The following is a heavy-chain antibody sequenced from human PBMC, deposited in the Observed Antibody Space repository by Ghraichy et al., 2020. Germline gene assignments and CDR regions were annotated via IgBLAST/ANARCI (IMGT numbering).Heavy chain of an antibody. Sequence: GGSLRLSCAASGLTFANYAMSWVRQAPGKGLEWVSAISGSGGSTYYADSVKGRFTISRDNSKNTLYLQMNSLRAEDTAVYYCAKDSKVQGSSWYYWGQGTLVTVSS. CDR1: GLTFANYA. CDR3: AKDSKVQGSSWYY. D-gene: IGHD6-13*01. CDR2: ISGSGGST. V-gene: IGHV3-23*01. J-gene: IGHJ4*02.